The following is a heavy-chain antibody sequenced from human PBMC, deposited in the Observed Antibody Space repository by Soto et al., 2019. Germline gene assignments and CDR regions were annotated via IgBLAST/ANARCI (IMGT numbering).Heavy chain of an antibody. CDR2: ISAHNGNT. CDR1: GYAFTTYG. D-gene: IGHD1-1*01. CDR3: ARGRYGDY. Sequence: QVHLVQSGAEVKKPGASVKVSCQGSGYAFTTYGITWVRQAPGQGLEWMGWISAHNGNTNYAQKLQGGVTVTRDTSTRTAYMELRSLRYDDTAVYYCARGRYGDYWGQGALVTVSS. V-gene: IGHV1-18*01. J-gene: IGHJ4*02.